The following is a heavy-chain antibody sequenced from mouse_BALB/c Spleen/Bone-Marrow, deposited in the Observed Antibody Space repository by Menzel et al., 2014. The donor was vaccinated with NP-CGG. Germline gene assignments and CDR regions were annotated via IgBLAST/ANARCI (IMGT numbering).Heavy chain of an antibody. Sequence: EVHLVESGGDLVKPGGSLKPSCAASGFTFSSYGMSWVRQTPDKRLEWVATISSGGSYTYYPDSVKGRFTISRDNAKNTLYLQMSSLKSEDTAMYYCARRGYGNSYWYFDVWGAGTTVTVSS. CDR3: ARRGYGNSYWYFDV. J-gene: IGHJ1*01. CDR1: GFTFSSYG. D-gene: IGHD2-10*02. CDR2: ISSGGSYT. V-gene: IGHV5-6*01.